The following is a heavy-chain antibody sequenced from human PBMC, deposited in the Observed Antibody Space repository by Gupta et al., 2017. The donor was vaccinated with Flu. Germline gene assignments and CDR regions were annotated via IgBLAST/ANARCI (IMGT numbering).Heavy chain of an antibody. D-gene: IGHD1-7*01. Sequence: QVQLLESGGGLVRPGGTLGPSCAASGFNFHHYYICWIRQAPGKGLEWISYISSSSVTSYEGSVRGRFAISRDTAKNSLYLQMNSLRADDTAVYYCARGRTGTTLRRSNWSFDLWGRGTLVTVSS. V-gene: IGHV3-11*05. CDR3: ARGRTGTTLRRSNWSFDL. CDR2: ISSSSVT. J-gene: IGHJ2*01. CDR1: GFNFHHYY.